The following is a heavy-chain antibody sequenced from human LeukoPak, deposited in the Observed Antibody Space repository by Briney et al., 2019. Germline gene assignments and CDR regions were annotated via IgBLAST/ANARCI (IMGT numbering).Heavy chain of an antibody. CDR3: ARGSADYVWGSYPYPFDF. CDR1: GGTFSSYA. CDR2: INSNDGAT. D-gene: IGHD3-16*02. Sequence: ASVKVSCKASGGTFSSYAISWVRQAPGQGLEWMGWINSNDGATYSPQKFQDRVTMTRDTSISTVYMDLSNLRSDDTAVYYCARGSADYVWGSYPYPFDFWGQGTLVTVSS. V-gene: IGHV1-2*02. J-gene: IGHJ4*02.